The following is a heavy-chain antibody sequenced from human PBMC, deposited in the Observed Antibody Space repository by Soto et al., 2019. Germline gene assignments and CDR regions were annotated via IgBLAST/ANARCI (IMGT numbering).Heavy chain of an antibody. D-gene: IGHD3-22*01. CDR2: ISTKSGHT. Sequence: GASVKVSCKPSGYIFNTYCIAWVRHAPGQGLEWMGWISTKSGHTKYAQKLQDRVTLTTDTSTSTAYMELRSLRPDDTAVYHCIKDDGSGDTCYLGHWGQGTLVTVSS. CDR1: GYIFNTYC. V-gene: IGHV1-18*01. J-gene: IGHJ4*02. CDR3: IKDDGSGDTCYLGH.